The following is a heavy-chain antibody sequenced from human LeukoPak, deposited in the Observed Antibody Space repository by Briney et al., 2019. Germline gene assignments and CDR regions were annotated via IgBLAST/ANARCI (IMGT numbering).Heavy chain of an antibody. D-gene: IGHD3-22*01. CDR2: IYWDDDK. CDR1: GFSLSTSGVG. J-gene: IGHJ4*02. CDR3: AHRRRYYDSSGYYIRVFDY. V-gene: IGHV2-5*02. Sequence: ESGPTLVNPTQTLTLTCTFSGFSLSTSGVGVGWIRQPPGKALEWLALIYWDDDKRYSPSLKSRLTITKDTSKNQVVLTMTNMDPVDTATYYCAHRRRYYDSSGYYIRVFDYWGQGTLVTVSS.